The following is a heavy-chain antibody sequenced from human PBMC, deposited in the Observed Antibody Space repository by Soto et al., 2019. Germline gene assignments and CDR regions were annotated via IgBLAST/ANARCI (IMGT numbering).Heavy chain of an antibody. CDR1: GFTFDHYA. D-gene: IGHD2-15*01. J-gene: IGHJ5*01. V-gene: IGHV3-9*01. CDR2: ISGNSDTI. Sequence: EVQLVESGGSLVQPGRSLRLSCATSGFTFDHYAMHWVRQLPGEGLEWVSTISGNSDTIDYADSVKDRFTIARDNAKRSLYLQMNSLRPDDSATYYCAKDVNVVSSGWFDSWGQGTLAIVTS. CDR3: AKDVNVVSSGWFDS.